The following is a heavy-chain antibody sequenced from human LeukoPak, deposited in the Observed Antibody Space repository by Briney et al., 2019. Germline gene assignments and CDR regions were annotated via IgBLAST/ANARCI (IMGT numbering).Heavy chain of an antibody. V-gene: IGHV3-20*04. CDR3: ARARDSSSWLGYYFDY. J-gene: IGHJ4*02. CDR1: GFTFDDYG. CDR2: INWNGGST. Sequence: PGGSLRLSCAASGFTFDDYGMSWVRQAPGKGLEWVSGINWNGGSTGYADSVKGRFTISRDNAKNSLYLQMNSLRAEDTALYYCARARDSSSWLGYYFDYWGQGTLVTVSS. D-gene: IGHD6-13*01.